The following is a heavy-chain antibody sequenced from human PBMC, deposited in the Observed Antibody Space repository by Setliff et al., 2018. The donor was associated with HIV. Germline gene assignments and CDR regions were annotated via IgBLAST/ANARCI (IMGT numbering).Heavy chain of an antibody. J-gene: IGHJ4*02. CDR2: ISAYNGNT. CDR1: NYTFTTYG. V-gene: IGHV1-18*01. CDR3: ARRSAGSYYEYFEY. D-gene: IGHD1-26*01. Sequence: ASVKVSCKASNYTFTTYGISWVRQAPGQGLEWMGWISAYNGNTNYEQKVQGRVTMTTDTSTSTAYMELRSLRSDDTAVYYCARRSAGSYYEYFEYWGQGTQVTVS.